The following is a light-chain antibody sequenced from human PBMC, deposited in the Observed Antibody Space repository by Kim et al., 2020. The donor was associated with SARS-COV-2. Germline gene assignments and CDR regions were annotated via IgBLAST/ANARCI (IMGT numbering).Light chain of an antibody. V-gene: IGLV3-19*01. CDR3: HSRDSSGDHVV. J-gene: IGLJ3*02. CDR2: GKY. Sequence: SSELTQDPAVSVALGQTVRLTCQGDSLRNYYATWYQQRPGQAPVLVLYGKYNRPSGIPDRFSGSASGNTASLTITGAQAEDEADYYCHSRDSSGDHVVFGGGTQLTVL. CDR1: SLRNYY.